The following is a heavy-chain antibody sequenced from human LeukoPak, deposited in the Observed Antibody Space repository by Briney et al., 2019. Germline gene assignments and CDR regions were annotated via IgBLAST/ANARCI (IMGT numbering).Heavy chain of an antibody. CDR3: ARVNAYTIDY. CDR2: IYHSGST. V-gene: IGHV4-30-2*01. D-gene: IGHD4-11*01. Sequence: PSETLSLTCTVSGGSISSGGYYWSWIRQPPGKGLEWIGYIYHSGSTYYNPSLKSRVTVSVDRSKNQFSLKLSSVTAADTAVYYCARVNAYTIDYWGQGTLVTVSS. CDR1: GGSISSGGYY. J-gene: IGHJ4*02.